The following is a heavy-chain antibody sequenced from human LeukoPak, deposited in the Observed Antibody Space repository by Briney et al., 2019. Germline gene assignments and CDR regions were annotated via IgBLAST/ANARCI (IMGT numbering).Heavy chain of an antibody. J-gene: IGHJ4*02. Sequence: NPSETLSLTCTVSGGSISSYYWSWIRQPAGKGLEWIGRIYISGSGSTNYNPSLKSRVTMSVDTSKNQFSLKLSSVTAADTAVYYCARVGAKFSSIKLPYYFDYWGQGTLVTVSS. CDR3: ARVGAKFSSIKLPYYFDY. V-gene: IGHV4-4*07. D-gene: IGHD4/OR15-4a*01. CDR1: GGSISSYY. CDR2: IYISGSGST.